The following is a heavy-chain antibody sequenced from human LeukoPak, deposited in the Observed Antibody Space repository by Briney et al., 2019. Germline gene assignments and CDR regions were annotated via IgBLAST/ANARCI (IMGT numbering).Heavy chain of an antibody. J-gene: IGHJ5*02. Sequence: MAGGSLRLSCAASGFNFSDSYMSWIRQTPGKGLEWLSHISSSSGHTNYADSVKGRFTISRDNAKNSLYLQMNSLRADDTATYYCARLNGGYGSTGGFDPWGQGTLVTVSS. CDR3: ARLNGGYGSTGGFDP. CDR2: ISSSSGHT. CDR1: GFNFSDSY. D-gene: IGHD5-12*01. V-gene: IGHV3-11*06.